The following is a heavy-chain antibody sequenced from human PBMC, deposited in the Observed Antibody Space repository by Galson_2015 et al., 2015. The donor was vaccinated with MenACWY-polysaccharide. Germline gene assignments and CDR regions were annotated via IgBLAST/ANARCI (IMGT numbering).Heavy chain of an antibody. Sequence: SLRLSCAASGFTFSNYETNWVRQAPGMGLEWVSYISNSGSIISYADSVKGRFTISRDIAKNSLYLQMSSLRAEDTAVYYCARLYGGWVMDVWGQGTTVTVSS. V-gene: IGHV3-48*03. J-gene: IGHJ6*02. CDR1: GFTFSNYE. CDR2: ISNSGSII. D-gene: IGHD4-23*01. CDR3: ARLYGGWVMDV.